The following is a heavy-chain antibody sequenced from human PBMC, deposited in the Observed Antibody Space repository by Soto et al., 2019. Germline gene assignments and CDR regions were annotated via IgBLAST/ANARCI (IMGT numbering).Heavy chain of an antibody. J-gene: IGHJ6*02. CDR3: ARGSYSSGRPQEDYYYGMDV. CDR1: GFTFSSYG. CDR2: IWYDGSNK. Sequence: GGSLRLSSAASGFTFSSYGMHWVRQAPGKGLEWVAVIWYDGSNKYYADSVKGRFTISRDNSKNTLYLQMNSLRAEDTAVYYCARGSYSSGRPQEDYYYGMDVWGQGTTVTVSS. V-gene: IGHV3-33*01. D-gene: IGHD6-19*01.